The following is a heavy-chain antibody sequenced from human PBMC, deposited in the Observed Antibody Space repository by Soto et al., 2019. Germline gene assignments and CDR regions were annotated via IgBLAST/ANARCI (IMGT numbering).Heavy chain of an antibody. V-gene: IGHV3-21*01. J-gene: IGHJ4*02. CDR3: AREQRGPVLVHSGFEY. D-gene: IGHD2-2*01. CDR1: GFTFSSYT. CDR2: VSSSSTYI. Sequence: PGGSLRLSCAASGFTFSSYTMNWVRQAPGKGLEWVSSVSSSSTYIHYADSVKGRFTISRDNAKNSLYLQMNSLRAEDTAVYYCAREQRGPVLVHSGFEYWGQGTPVTVSS.